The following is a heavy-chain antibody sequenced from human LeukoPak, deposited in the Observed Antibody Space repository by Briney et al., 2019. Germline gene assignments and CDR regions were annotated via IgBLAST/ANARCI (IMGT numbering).Heavy chain of an antibody. D-gene: IGHD6-13*01. CDR2: ISSNGGST. V-gene: IGHV3-64D*06. J-gene: IGHJ4*02. CDR1: GFTLSSYA. Sequence: GGSLRLSCSASGFTLSSYAMHSVRQAPGRGLEYVSAISSNGGSTYYADSVKGRFTISRDNSKNTLYLQMSSLIAEDTAVYYCVKGRSSKISAAWDYWGQGTLVTVSS. CDR3: VKGRSSKISAAWDY.